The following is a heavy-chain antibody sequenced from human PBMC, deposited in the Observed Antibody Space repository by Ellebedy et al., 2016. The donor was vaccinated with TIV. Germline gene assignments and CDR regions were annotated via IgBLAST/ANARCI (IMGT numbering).Heavy chain of an antibody. D-gene: IGHD3-3*01. CDR1: GFIVGPNY. V-gene: IGHV3-53*01. J-gene: IGHJ3*01. CDR2: IYSDCST. CDR3: AREWSAFDL. Sequence: GESLKISCAASGFIVGPNYMTWVRQAPGKGLEWVSVIYSDCSTYYADSVKGRFTISRDNAKNTLYLKMKSLRAEDTAVYYCAREWSAFDLWGQGTMVTVSS.